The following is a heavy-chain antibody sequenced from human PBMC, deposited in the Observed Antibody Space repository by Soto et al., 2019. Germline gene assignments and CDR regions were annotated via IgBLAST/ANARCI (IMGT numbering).Heavy chain of an antibody. D-gene: IGHD3-10*01. Sequence: AETLSLTCAVSGGSISSSNWWSWVRQPPGKGLEWIGEIYHSGSTNYNPSLKSRVTISVDKSKNQFSLKLSSVTAADTAVYYCARSIAGPMVRGALKNYYGMDVWGQGTTVTVSS. CDR3: ARSIAGPMVRGALKNYYGMDV. J-gene: IGHJ6*02. CDR2: IYHSGST. CDR1: GGSISSSNW. V-gene: IGHV4-4*02.